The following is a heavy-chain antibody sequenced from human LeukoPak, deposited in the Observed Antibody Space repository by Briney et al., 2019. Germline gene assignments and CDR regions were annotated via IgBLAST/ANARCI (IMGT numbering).Heavy chain of an antibody. CDR2: ISSSSSYT. CDR1: GFTFSDCY. J-gene: IGHJ3*02. D-gene: IGHD2-2*01. CDR3: ARICSSTSCSHAFDI. V-gene: IGHV3-11*06. Sequence: GGSLRLSCAASGFTFSDCYMSWIRQAPGKGLEWVSYISSSSSYTNYADSVKGRFTISRDNAKNSLYLQMNSLRAEDTAVYYCARICSSTSCSHAFDIWGQGTMVTVSS.